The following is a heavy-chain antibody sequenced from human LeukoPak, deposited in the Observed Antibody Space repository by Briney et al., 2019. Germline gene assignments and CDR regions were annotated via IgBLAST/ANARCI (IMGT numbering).Heavy chain of an antibody. CDR3: ARDRIYGSGSDHFDY. CDR1: GGSISSYY. V-gene: IGHV4-38-2*02. D-gene: IGHD3-10*01. CDR2: IYHSGST. Sequence: SETLSLTCTVSGGSISSYYWSWIRQPPGKGLEWIGSIYHSGSTYYNPSLKSRVTISVDTSKNQFSLKLSSVTAADTAVYYCARDRIYGSGSDHFDYWGQGTLVTVSS. J-gene: IGHJ4*02.